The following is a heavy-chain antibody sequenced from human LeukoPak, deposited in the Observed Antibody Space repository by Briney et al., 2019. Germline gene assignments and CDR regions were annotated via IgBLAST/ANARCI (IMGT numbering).Heavy chain of an antibody. CDR3: ARERLGYYDRSGLDY. V-gene: IGHV4-59*01. CDR2: IYYSGST. CDR1: GGSISSYF. Sequence: LETLSLTCTVSGGSISSYFWNWIRQPPGKGLGWFGDIYYSGSTNYNPSLKSRVTTSVDTSKNQLSLKLSSVTAADTAVYYCARERLGYYDRSGLDYWGQGTLVTVSS. J-gene: IGHJ4*02. D-gene: IGHD3-22*01.